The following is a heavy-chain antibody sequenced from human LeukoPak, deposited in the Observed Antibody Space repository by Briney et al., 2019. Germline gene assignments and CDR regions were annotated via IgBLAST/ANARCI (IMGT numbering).Heavy chain of an antibody. CDR2: TRNRANSYTT. CDR3: ARDSGSYYFDY. V-gene: IGHV3-72*01. CDR1: GFTFSDHF. J-gene: IGHJ4*02. Sequence: GGSLRLSCAASGFTFSDHFMDWVRQAPGKGLEWVGRTRNRANSYTTEYAASVKGRFTISRDDSKNSLYLQMNSLKTEDTAVYYCARDSGSYYFDYWGQGTLVTVSS. D-gene: IGHD1-26*01.